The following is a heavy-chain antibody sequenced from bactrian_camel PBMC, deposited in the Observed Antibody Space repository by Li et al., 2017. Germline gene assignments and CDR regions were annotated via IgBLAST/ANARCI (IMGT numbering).Heavy chain of an antibody. CDR2: IGANGGSP. D-gene: IGHD1*01. V-gene: IGHV3-3*01. CDR1: DADRAYC. Sequence: HVQLVESGGGSVNAGGSLTLSCAVSDADRAYCMGWFRQAPGKEREGVAAIGANGGSPYYIDSVKGRFTISKDNAKNTLYLQMNSLKPEDTAMYYCAAGATYASLEVLADSLAGAMEYWGEGTQVTVS. J-gene: IGHJ4*01. CDR3: AAGATYASLEVLADSLAGAMEY.